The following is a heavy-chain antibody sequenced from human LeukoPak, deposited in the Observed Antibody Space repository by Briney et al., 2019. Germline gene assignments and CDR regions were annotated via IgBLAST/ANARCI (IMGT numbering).Heavy chain of an antibody. V-gene: IGHV3-11*04. CDR3: ARIMVPLSHKYLDS. CDR1: KSSFSDYY. Sequence: GGSLRLSCVASKSSFSDYYRSWIRQAPGKGLEGVADISNDSVRKNHAESVRGRLTISRDNAYNSRYLQMNSLRDEDTAVYYCARIMVPLSHKYLDSWGQGTLVTVSS. J-gene: IGHJ4*02. CDR2: ISNDSVRK. D-gene: IGHD3-10*01.